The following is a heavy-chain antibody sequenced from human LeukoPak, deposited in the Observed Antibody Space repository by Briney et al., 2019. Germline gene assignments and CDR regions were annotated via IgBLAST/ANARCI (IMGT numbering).Heavy chain of an antibody. Sequence: SETLSLTCAVYGGSFSGYYWSWIRQPPGKGLEWIGEINHRGSTNYNPSLKSRVTISVDTSKNQFSLKLSSVTAADTAVYYCARRKRSGCSSTSCLLNWFDPWGQGTLLTVSS. CDR2: INHRGST. D-gene: IGHD2-2*01. V-gene: IGHV4-34*01. CDR1: GGSFSGYY. CDR3: ARRKRSGCSSTSCLLNWFDP. J-gene: IGHJ5*02.